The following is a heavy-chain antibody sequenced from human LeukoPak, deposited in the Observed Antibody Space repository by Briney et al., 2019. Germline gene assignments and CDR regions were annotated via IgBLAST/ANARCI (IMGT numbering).Heavy chain of an antibody. J-gene: IGHJ4*02. Sequence: GGSLRLSCAASGFTFSSYSMNWVRQAPGKGLEWVSSISSSSSYIYYADSVKGRFTISRDNAKNSLYLQMNSLRAEDTAVYYCARAIVATLYYFDYWGQGTLVTVSS. D-gene: IGHD5-12*01. V-gene: IGHV3-21*01. CDR1: GFTFSSYS. CDR2: ISSSSSYI. CDR3: ARAIVATLYYFDY.